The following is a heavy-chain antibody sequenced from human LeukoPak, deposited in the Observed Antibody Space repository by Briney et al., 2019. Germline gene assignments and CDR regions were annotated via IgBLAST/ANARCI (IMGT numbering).Heavy chain of an antibody. CDR1: GFTFSSYS. Sequence: GGSLRLSCAASGFTFSSYSMNWVRQAPGKGLEWVSSISSSSSYIYYADSVKGRFTISRDNAKNSLYLQMNSLRAEDTAVYYCARVPGSWYSFDYWGQGTLVTVSS. CDR3: ARVPGSWYSFDY. CDR2: ISSSSSYI. V-gene: IGHV3-21*01. D-gene: IGHD6-13*01. J-gene: IGHJ4*02.